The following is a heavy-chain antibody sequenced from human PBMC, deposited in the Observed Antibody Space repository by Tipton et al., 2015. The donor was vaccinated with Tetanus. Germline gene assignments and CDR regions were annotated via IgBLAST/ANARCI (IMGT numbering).Heavy chain of an antibody. CDR3: ARATEHDIMTGYDN. CDR1: GDSLRTGDRN. D-gene: IGHD3-9*01. V-gene: IGHV4-61*08. J-gene: IGHJ4*02. Sequence: TLSLTCTVSGDSLRTGDRNWSWIRQPPGKGLEWLAYVSSSGSTNSNPSLKSRVTISVDKAKNQFSLKLTSVTAADTAVYYCARATEHDIMTGYDNWGPGTQVTVSS. CDR2: VSSSGST.